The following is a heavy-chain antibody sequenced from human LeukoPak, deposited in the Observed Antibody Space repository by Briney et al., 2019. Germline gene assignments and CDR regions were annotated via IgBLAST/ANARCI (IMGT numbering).Heavy chain of an antibody. V-gene: IGHV3-43*02. CDR2: ISGDGGST. CDR3: ARESQIYGSGSYFPFFDY. Sequence: GGSLRLSCAVSGFTFDDYAMHWVRQAPGKGLEWVSLISGDGGSTYYADSVKGRFTISRDNSKNTLYLQMNSLRAEDTAIYYCARESQIYGSGSYFPFFDYWGQGTLVTVSS. J-gene: IGHJ4*02. CDR1: GFTFDDYA. D-gene: IGHD3-10*01.